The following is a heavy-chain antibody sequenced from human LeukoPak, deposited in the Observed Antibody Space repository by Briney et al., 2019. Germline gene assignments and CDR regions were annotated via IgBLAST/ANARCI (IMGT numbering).Heavy chain of an antibody. Sequence: LAGGSLRLSSAASGFTVSSNYMSWVRQAPGKGLEWVSIMYSGGSTYYADSVKGRFTISRDNSKNTLYLQMNSLRPEDTAVYYCAGAVVYRGYYDSSGYYRYFDYWGQGTLVTVSS. J-gene: IGHJ4*02. CDR1: GFTVSSNY. D-gene: IGHD3-22*01. CDR2: MYSGGST. CDR3: AGAVVYRGYYDSSGYYRYFDY. V-gene: IGHV3-66*02.